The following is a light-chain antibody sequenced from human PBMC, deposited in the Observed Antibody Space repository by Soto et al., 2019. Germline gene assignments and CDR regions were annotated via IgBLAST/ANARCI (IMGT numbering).Light chain of an antibody. CDR1: RGVSSTY. V-gene: IGKV3-20*01. CDR3: QQLGASPYT. Sequence: EIVLTQSPATLTLSPGERATLSCRASRGVSSTYLAWYQHKPGQAPRLLIFGASTRATGVPDRFSGSGSGPDFTLTISRVEPEDFAVYYCQQLGASPYTFGQGNKLEIK. CDR2: GAS. J-gene: IGKJ2*01.